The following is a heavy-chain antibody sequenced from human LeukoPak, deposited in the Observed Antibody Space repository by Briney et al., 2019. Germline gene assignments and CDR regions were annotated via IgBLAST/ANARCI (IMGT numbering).Heavy chain of an antibody. Sequence: LETLSLTCTVSGGSISSYYWSWIRQPPGKGLEWIGYIYYSGSTNYNPSLKSRVTISVDTSKNQFSLKLSSVTAADTAVYYCARDPQVAGYFDFWGQGTLATVSS. V-gene: IGHV4-59*12. CDR2: IYYSGST. J-gene: IGHJ4*02. D-gene: IGHD6-19*01. CDR1: GGSISSYY. CDR3: ARDPQVAGYFDF.